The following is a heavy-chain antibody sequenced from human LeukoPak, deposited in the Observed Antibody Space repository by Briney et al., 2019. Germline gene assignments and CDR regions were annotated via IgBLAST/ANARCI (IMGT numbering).Heavy chain of an antibody. V-gene: IGHV3-48*03. Sequence: GGSLRLSCAASGFTFTSYEMNWVRQAPGKGLEWVSYIGSSGSTIYYADSVKGRFTISRDNAKNSLYLQMNSLRAEDTAVYYCARRYCSSTSCTLDYWGQGTLVTVSS. J-gene: IGHJ4*02. D-gene: IGHD2-2*01. CDR2: IGSSGSTI. CDR1: GFTFTSYE. CDR3: ARRYCSSTSCTLDY.